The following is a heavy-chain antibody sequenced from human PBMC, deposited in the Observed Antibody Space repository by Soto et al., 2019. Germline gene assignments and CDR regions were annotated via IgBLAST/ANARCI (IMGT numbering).Heavy chain of an antibody. Sequence: GGSLRLSCAASGLTFSSYSMNWVRQAPGKGLEWVSSISSSSSYIYYADSVKGRFTISRDNAKNSLYLQMNSLRAEDTAVYYCARGVSGDYDFWSGYYTGPNWFDPWGQGTLVTVSS. V-gene: IGHV3-21*01. CDR1: GLTFSSYS. CDR2: ISSSSSYI. D-gene: IGHD3-3*01. CDR3: ARGVSGDYDFWSGYYTGPNWFDP. J-gene: IGHJ5*02.